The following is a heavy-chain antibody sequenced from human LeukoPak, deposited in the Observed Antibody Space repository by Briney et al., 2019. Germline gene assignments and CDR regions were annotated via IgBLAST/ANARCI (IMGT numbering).Heavy chain of an antibody. CDR1: GASFTSHY. V-gene: IGHV4-59*11. CDR2: LYYSGST. D-gene: IGHD6-6*01. J-gene: IGHJ4*02. CDR3: AREYGSSGDFDS. Sequence: PSETLSLTCSVSGASFTSHYWGWIRQPPGKGPEWIGHLYYSGSTTYNPSLESRVTMSVDTSRKQISLKLNSVAAADTAVYYCAREYGSSGDFDSWGQGTLVTVSS.